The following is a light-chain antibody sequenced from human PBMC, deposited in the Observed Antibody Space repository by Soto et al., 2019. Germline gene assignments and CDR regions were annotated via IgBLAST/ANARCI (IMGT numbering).Light chain of an antibody. CDR3: LQDYNFPWA. V-gene: IGKV1-6*01. CDR1: QGIRSD. CDR2: GAS. Sequence: IQMTQSPSSLSASVGDRVTISCRASQGIRSDLAWYQQKPGKVPKLLIYGASKLESGVPSRFSGSGFGPDFTLTISSLQPEDFAPSHSLQDYNFPWAFGQGTKVEIK. J-gene: IGKJ1*01.